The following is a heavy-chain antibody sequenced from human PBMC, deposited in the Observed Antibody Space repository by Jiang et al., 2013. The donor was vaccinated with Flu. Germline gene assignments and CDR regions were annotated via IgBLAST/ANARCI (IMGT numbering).Heavy chain of an antibody. V-gene: IGHV1-3*01. J-gene: IGHJ5*02. CDR3: TRHDH. CDR2: INGASGNT. Sequence: SGAEVKKPGASITISCKVSGYTLTDYAMHWVRQAPGQGLQWMAWINGASGNTKYSENFEGRVTVTRDTSSNVVYLEMTHLRLEDTAVYYCTRHDHWGQGTLVTVSS. CDR1: GYTLTDYA.